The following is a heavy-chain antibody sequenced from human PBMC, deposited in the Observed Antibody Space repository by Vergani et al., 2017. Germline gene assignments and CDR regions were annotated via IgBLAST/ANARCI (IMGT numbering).Heavy chain of an antibody. Sequence: QVQLVQSGAEVKKPGASVKVSCKASGYTFTSYGISWVRQAPGQGLEWMGWISAYNGNTNYAQKLQGRVNMTTDTSTSTAYMELRSLRSDDTAVYYCAREMDVLRYFDWLATPGYWGQGTLVTVSS. CDR3: AREMDVLRYFDWLATPGY. CDR2: ISAYNGNT. J-gene: IGHJ4*02. CDR1: GYTFTSYG. V-gene: IGHV1-18*01. D-gene: IGHD3-9*01.